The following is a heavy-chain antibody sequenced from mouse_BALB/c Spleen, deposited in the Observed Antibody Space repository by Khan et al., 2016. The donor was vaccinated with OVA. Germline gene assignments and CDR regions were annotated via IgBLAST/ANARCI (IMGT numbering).Heavy chain of an antibody. CDR3: TRHQATMMTTYCYYDL. CDR2: RSSGGGSI. V-gene: IGHV5-12-1*01. J-gene: IGHJ1*01. CDR1: GFAFSSYD. Sequence: EVELVESGGALVKPGGSLKLPCAASGFAFSSYDMSWVRQTPEKRLDWVAHRSSGGGSIYFPDTVKGRFTISRDNAKNTLYLQMGSLKSEDTAIYYCTRHQATMMTTYCYYDLCGAGTTVTVS. D-gene: IGHD2-4*01.